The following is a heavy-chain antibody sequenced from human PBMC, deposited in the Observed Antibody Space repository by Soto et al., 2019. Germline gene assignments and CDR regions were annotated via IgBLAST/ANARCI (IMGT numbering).Heavy chain of an antibody. D-gene: IGHD2-2*01. J-gene: IGHJ5*02. CDR1: GFTFSSYA. CDR3: VKSIRKTYIVVVPAANPDWFDP. CDR2: ISSNGGST. V-gene: IGHV3-64D*06. Sequence: HPGGSLRLSCSASGFTFSSYAMHWVRQAPGKGLEYVSAISSNGGSTYYTDSVKGRFTISRDNSKNTLYLQMSSLRAEDTAVYYCVKSIRKTYIVVVPAANPDWFDPWGQGTLVTAPQ.